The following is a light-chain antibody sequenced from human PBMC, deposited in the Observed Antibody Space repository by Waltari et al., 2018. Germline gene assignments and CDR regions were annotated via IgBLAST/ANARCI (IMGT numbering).Light chain of an antibody. J-gene: IGKJ2*01. Sequence: EIVLTQSPATLSLSRGERANLSCRASQSVSSYLAWYQQKPGPAHRLRIYDASNRATGIPARFSGSGSGTDFTLTISSLEPEDFAVYYCQQRSNWPYTFGQGTKLEIK. CDR1: QSVSSY. CDR2: DAS. V-gene: IGKV3-11*01. CDR3: QQRSNWPYT.